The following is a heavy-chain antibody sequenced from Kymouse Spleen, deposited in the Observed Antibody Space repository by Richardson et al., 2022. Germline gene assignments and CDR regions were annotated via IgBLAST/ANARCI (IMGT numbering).Heavy chain of an antibody. V-gene: IGHV4-34*01. D-gene: IGHD3-10*01. CDR3: ARGNNWNYAYYYGSGSYYNVFDY. Sequence: QVQLQQWGAGLLKPSETLSLTCAVYGGSFSGYYWSWIRQPPGKGLEWIGEINHSGSTNYNPSLKSRVTISVDTSKNQFSLKLSSVTAADTAVYYCARGNNWNYAYYYGSGSYYNVFDYWGQGTLVTVSS. CDR2: INHSGST. CDR1: GGSFSGYY. J-gene: IGHJ4*02.